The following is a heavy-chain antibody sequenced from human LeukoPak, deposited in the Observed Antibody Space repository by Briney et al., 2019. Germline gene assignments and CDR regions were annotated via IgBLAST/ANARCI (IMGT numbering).Heavy chain of an antibody. CDR1: GYTFTSYY. CDR3: ARGGPLVYCSGGSCYSLDY. V-gene: IGHV1-46*01. J-gene: IGHJ4*02. CDR2: INPSGGST. D-gene: IGHD2-15*01. Sequence: ASVKVSCKASGYTFTSYYMHWVRQAPGQGLEWMGIINPSGGSTSYAQKFQGRVTMTRDTSTSTVYMELSSLRSEDTAVYYCARGGPLVYCSGGSCYSLDYWGQGTLVTVSS.